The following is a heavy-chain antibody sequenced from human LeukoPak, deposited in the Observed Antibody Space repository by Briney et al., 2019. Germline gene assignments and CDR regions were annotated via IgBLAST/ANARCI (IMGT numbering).Heavy chain of an antibody. Sequence: PGGSLGLSCAASGFTFSSYGMHWVRQAPGKGLEWVAFIRYDGSNKYYADSVKGRFTISRDNARNSLYLQMNSLRAEDTAVYYCAPLAVRGVNIFDYWGQGTLVTVSS. D-gene: IGHD3-10*01. J-gene: IGHJ4*02. V-gene: IGHV3-30*02. CDR1: GFTFSSYG. CDR2: IRYDGSNK. CDR3: APLAVRGVNIFDY.